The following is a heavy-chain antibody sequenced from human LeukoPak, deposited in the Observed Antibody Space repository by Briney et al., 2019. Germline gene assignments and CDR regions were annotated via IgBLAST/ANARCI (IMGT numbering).Heavy chain of an antibody. CDR1: GGSISEYY. V-gene: IGHV4-4*07. Sequence: SETLSLTCSVSGGSISEYYWNWIRQPAGKGLEWVGRIYTSGSTNFNPSLKSRVTMSVDTSKNQFSLKLSSVTAADTAVYYCACSGGTYHFDYWGQGTLVTVSS. D-gene: IGHD2-15*01. J-gene: IGHJ4*02. CDR2: IYTSGST. CDR3: ACSGGTYHFDY.